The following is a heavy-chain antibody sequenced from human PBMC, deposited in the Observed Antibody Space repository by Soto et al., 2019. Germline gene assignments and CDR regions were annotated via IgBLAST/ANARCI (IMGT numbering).Heavy chain of an antibody. CDR2: ISGRGTGT. D-gene: IGHD3-16*01. CDR3: GLYFNTDAHYVEF. J-gene: IGHJ4*02. Sequence: EVQLLESGGGLVQPGGSLRLSCAASGFTFRSYAMTWVRQAPGKGLEWVSSISGRGTGTYYADSVKGRFTVSRDNSKNTLYLQMNTLRAEDTAVYYCGLYFNTDAHYVEFWGQGTLVTVSS. CDR1: GFTFRSYA. V-gene: IGHV3-23*01.